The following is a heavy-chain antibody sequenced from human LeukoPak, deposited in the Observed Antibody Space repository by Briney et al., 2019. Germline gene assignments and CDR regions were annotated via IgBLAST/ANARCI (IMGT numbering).Heavy chain of an antibody. V-gene: IGHV1-69*13. CDR3: ASHCSSTSCYSRGDY. Sequence: SVKVSCKASGGTFSSYAISWVRQAPGQGLEWMGGIIPIFGTANYAQKFQGRVTITADESTSTAYMELSSLRSEDTAVYYCASHCSSTSCYSRGDYWGQGTLVTVSS. CDR2: IIPIFGTA. J-gene: IGHJ4*02. CDR1: GGTFSSYA. D-gene: IGHD2-2*01.